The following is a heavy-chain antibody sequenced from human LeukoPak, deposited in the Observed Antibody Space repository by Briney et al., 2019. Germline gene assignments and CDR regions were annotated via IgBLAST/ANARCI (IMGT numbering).Heavy chain of an antibody. CDR3: AREGASYGNHYFDD. CDR1: GFTFSSYS. J-gene: IGHJ4*02. Sequence: GGSLRLSCAASGFTFSSYSMNWVRQAPGKGLEWVSYISSSSSTIYYADSVKGRFTISRDNAKNSLYLQMNSLRAEDTAVYYCAREGASYGNHYFDDWGQGTLVTVSS. V-gene: IGHV3-48*01. D-gene: IGHD5-18*01. CDR2: ISSSSSTI.